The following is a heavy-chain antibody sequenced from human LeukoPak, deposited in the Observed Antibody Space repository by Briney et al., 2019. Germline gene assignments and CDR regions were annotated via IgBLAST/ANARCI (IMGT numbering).Heavy chain of an antibody. CDR3: ARDPPLMGRLMGYFDY. D-gene: IGHD1-26*01. J-gene: IGHJ4*02. Sequence: GASVKVSCKASGYTFTSYDISWVRQAPGQGLEWMGWISAYNGNTNYAQKFQGRVTMTRDTSTSTVYMELSSLRSEDTAVYYCARDPPLMGRLMGYFDYWGQGTLVTVSS. CDR1: GYTFTSYD. V-gene: IGHV1-18*01. CDR2: ISAYNGNT.